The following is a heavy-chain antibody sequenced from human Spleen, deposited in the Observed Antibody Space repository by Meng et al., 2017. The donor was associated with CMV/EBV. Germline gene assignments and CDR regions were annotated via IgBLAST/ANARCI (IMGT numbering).Heavy chain of an antibody. Sequence: ASVKVSCKASGYTFTSYYMHWVRQAPGQGLEWMGIINPSGGSTSYAQKFQGRVTMTRDTSTSTVYMELSSLRSEDTAVYYCARCRWEPYPGYYYYGMDVWGQGTTVTVSS. D-gene: IGHD1-26*01. CDR1: GYTFTSYY. CDR2: INPSGGST. CDR3: ARCRWEPYPGYYYYGMDV. J-gene: IGHJ6*02. V-gene: IGHV1-46*01.